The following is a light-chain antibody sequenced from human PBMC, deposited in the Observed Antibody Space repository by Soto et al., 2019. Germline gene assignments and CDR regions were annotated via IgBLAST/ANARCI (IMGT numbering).Light chain of an antibody. CDR3: QQYGSSGT. V-gene: IGKV3-11*01. J-gene: IGKJ1*01. CDR2: DAS. CDR1: QSVSSY. Sequence: IVLTQSPSTLSLSQEERATLSCRASQSVSSYLAWYQQKPGQAPRLLIYDASNRATGIPARFSGSGSGTDFTLTISRLEPEDFAVYYCQQYGSSGTFGQGTKVDIK.